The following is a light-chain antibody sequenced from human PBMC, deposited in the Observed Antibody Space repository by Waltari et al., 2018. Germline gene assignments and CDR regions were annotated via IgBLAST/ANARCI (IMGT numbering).Light chain of an antibody. CDR1: QGISNS. CDR2: AAS. J-gene: IGKJ4*01. V-gene: IGKV1-NL1*01. Sequence: DIQMTQSPSSLSASVGDRVSITCRASQGISNSLAWYQQKPGKAPKLLLYAASRLESGVPPRFSGSASGADYTLTISSLQPEDFATYYYQQYYSTLALTFGGGTKVEIK. CDR3: QQYYSTLALT.